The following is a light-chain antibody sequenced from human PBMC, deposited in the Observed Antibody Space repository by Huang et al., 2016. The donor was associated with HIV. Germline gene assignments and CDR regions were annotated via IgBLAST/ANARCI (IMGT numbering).Light chain of an antibody. CDR3: QQHDSWLT. V-gene: IGKV3-11*01. CDR2: DAS. CDR1: QSITNH. Sequence: IVLTQSPATLSWYLGERVTLYCRASQSITNHLAWYQQRPGQAPRLLIYDASTRVAGVPARFSGSGSGTDFTLTISSLEPEDFALYYCQQHDSWLTFGGGTKVEV. J-gene: IGKJ4*01.